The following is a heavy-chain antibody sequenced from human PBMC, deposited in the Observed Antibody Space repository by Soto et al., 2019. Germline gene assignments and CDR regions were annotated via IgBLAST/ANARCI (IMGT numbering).Heavy chain of an antibody. V-gene: IGHV4-30-4*01. Sequence: PSENLSLTCTVSGGSISSGDYYWSWIRQPPGKGLEWIGYIYYSGSTYYNPSLKSRVTISVDTSKNQFSLKLSSVTAADTAVYYCAREAQSIVATTGMDVWGQGTTVTVSS. CDR1: GGSISSGDYY. J-gene: IGHJ6*02. D-gene: IGHD5-12*01. CDR2: IYYSGST. CDR3: AREAQSIVATTGMDV.